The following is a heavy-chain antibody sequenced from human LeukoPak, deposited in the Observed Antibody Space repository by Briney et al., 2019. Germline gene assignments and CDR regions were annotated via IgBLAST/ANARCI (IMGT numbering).Heavy chain of an antibody. CDR3: AELGITMIGGV. CDR2: ISSSSSYI. CDR1: GFTFSSYS. V-gene: IGHV3-21*01. Sequence: GSLRLSCAASGFTFSSYSMNWVRQAPGKGLEWVSSISSSSSYIYYADSVKGRFTISRDNAKNSLYLQMNSLRAEDTAVYYCAELGITMIGGVWGKGTTVTISS. J-gene: IGHJ6*04. D-gene: IGHD3-10*02.